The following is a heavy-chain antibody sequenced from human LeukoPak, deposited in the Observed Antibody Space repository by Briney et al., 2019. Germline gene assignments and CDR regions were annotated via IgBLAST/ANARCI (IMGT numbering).Heavy chain of an antibody. CDR1: GFTFGDYA. Sequence: GGSLRLSCTASGFTFGDYAMSWVRQAPGKGLEWVSYISSSGSTIYYADSVKGRFTISRDNAKNSLYLQMNSLRAEDTAVYYCARGGVQSRLKYWGQGTLVTVSS. V-gene: IGHV3-11*04. D-gene: IGHD3-10*01. J-gene: IGHJ4*02. CDR3: ARGGVQSRLKY. CDR2: ISSSGSTI.